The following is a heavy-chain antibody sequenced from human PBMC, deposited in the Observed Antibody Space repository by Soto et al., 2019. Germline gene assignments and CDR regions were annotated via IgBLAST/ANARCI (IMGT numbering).Heavy chain of an antibody. CDR3: ARDHERRGDSSGYYVPDAFDI. J-gene: IGHJ3*02. Sequence: QVQLVESGGGLVKPGGSLRLSCAASGFTFSDYYMNWVRQAPGKGLEWVSYISSSSGGTIYYADSVKGRFTISRDNAKNSLHLQMNSLRAEDTALYYCARDHERRGDSSGYYVPDAFDIWGQGTMVTVSS. D-gene: IGHD3-22*01. CDR2: ISSSSGGTI. CDR1: GFTFSDYY. V-gene: IGHV3-11*01.